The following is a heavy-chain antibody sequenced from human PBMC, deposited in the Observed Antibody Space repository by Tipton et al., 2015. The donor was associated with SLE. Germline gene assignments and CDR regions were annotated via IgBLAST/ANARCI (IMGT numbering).Heavy chain of an antibody. J-gene: IGHJ4*02. CDR3: ARGSGGWLHFDY. D-gene: IGHD6-19*01. CDR1: GGPISSGGYY. Sequence: TLSLTCTVSGGPISSGGYYWSWIRQHPGKGLEWIGYIYTSGSTNYNPSLKSRVTISVDTSKNQFSLQLNSVTPEDTAVYYCARGSGGWLHFDYWGQGTLVTVSS. CDR2: IYTSGST. V-gene: IGHV4-31*03.